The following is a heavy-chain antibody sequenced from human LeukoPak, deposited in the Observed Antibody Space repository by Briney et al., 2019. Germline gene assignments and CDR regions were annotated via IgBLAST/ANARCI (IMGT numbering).Heavy chain of an antibody. V-gene: IGHV1-69*05. J-gene: IGHJ4*02. Sequence: ASVKVSCKASGGTFSSYAISWVRQAPGQGLEWMGGIIPIFGTANYAQKFQGRVTITTDESTSTAYVELSSLRSEDTAVYYCARERGEGSRPWELYFDYWGQGTLVTVSS. CDR3: ARERGEGSRPWELYFDY. CDR2: IIPIFGTA. D-gene: IGHD1-26*01. CDR1: GGTFSSYA.